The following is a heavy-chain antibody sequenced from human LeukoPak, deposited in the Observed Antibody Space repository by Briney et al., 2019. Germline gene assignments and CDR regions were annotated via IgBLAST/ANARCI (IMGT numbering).Heavy chain of an antibody. V-gene: IGHV7-4-1*02. Sequence: ASVKVSCKASGYIFTSYAMNWVRQAPGQGLEWMGWINTNTGNPTYAQGFTGWFVFSLDTSVSTAYLQISSLKAEDTAVYYCARLSWFGELLPDYWGQGTLVTVSS. CDR1: GYIFTSYA. CDR3: ARLSWFGELLPDY. D-gene: IGHD3-10*01. CDR2: INTNTGNP. J-gene: IGHJ4*02.